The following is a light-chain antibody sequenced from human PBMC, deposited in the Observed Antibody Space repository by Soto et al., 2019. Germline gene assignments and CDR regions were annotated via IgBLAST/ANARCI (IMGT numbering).Light chain of an antibody. V-gene: IGKV3-20*01. J-gene: IGKJ1*01. Sequence: EIVLTQSPGTLSLSPGERATLSCRASQSVSSNYVAWYQQKFGQAPRLLIYDASSRATGVPDRFSGSGSGTDVSLTISRLEPEDFAGYYCLQYGSPPRTFGQGTTVEFK. CDR2: DAS. CDR3: LQYGSPPRT. CDR1: QSVSSNY.